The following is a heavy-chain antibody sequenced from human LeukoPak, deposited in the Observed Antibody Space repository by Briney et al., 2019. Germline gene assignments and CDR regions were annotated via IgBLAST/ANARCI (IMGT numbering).Heavy chain of an antibody. D-gene: IGHD3-10*01. CDR3: AREGLRMIRGIIPKEAWGWFDP. Sequence: SETLSLTCTVSGYSISSGYYWGWIRQPPGKGLEWVGSFYHSGSTYYNPSLKSRVTISVDTSKNQFSLKLSSVTAADTAVYYCAREGLRMIRGIIPKEAWGWFDPWGQGTLVTVSS. CDR1: GYSISSGYY. CDR2: FYHSGST. J-gene: IGHJ5*02. V-gene: IGHV4-38-2*02.